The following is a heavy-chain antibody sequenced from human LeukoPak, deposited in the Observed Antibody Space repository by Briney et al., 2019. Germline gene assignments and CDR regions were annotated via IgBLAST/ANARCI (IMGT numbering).Heavy chain of an antibody. V-gene: IGHV4-4*02. CDR3: ARDGGYCSGGSCYSRWFDP. D-gene: IGHD2-15*01. J-gene: IGHJ5*02. CDR2: IYHSGST. CDR1: GGSISSSNW. Sequence: PSQTLSLTCAVSGGSISSSNWWSWVRQPPGKGLEWIGEIYHSGSTNYNPSLKSRVTISVDKSKNQFSLKLSSVTAADTAVYYCARDGGYCSGGSCYSRWFDPWGQGTLVTVSS.